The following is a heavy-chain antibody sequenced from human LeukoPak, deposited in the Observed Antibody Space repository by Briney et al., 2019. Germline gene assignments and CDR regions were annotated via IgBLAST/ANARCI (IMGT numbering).Heavy chain of an antibody. Sequence: GRSLRLSCAASGFTFSSYPMHWVRQAPGKGLEWVALISFDGSNKYYAGSVKGRFTISRDNSKNTLYLQMNSLRAEDTAVYYCAREARGSSWYDFDYWGQGTLVTVSS. CDR2: ISFDGSNK. CDR1: GFTFSSYP. V-gene: IGHV3-30-3*01. J-gene: IGHJ4*02. CDR3: AREARGSSWYDFDY. D-gene: IGHD6-13*01.